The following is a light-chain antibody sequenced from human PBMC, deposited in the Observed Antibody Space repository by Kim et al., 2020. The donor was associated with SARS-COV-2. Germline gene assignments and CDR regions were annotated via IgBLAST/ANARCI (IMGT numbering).Light chain of an antibody. V-gene: IGKV1-13*02. CDR1: QGIGIS. CDR3: QQFKSFPPT. CDR2: GTS. J-gene: IGKJ1*01. Sequence: AIQLAQSPSSLSASVGDRVTITCRASQGIGISLAWYRQRPGKAPQLLMEGTSTLESGVPSGFTGSGSGTDFILTISSLQPEDFATYYCQQFKSFPPTFGQGTKVDIK.